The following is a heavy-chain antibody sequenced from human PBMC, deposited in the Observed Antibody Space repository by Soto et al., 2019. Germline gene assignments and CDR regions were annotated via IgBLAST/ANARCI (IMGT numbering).Heavy chain of an antibody. J-gene: IGHJ5*02. V-gene: IGHV3-23*01. CDR3: AQHPRILGTAMDWFEP. CDR1: GFTFNTYA. D-gene: IGHD2-8*02. Sequence: GGSLRLSCGASGFTFNTYAMSWVRQAPGKWLEWVSAVTSSGATTYYACSVKGRFTISRDNSKNTLYLQMNSLRAEDTAVYYGAQHPRILGTAMDWFEPWGQGTVVTVSS. CDR2: VTSSGATT.